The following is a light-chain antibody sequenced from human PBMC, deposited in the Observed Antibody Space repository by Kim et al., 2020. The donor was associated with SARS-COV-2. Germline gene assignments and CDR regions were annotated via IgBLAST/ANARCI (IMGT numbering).Light chain of an antibody. J-gene: IGLJ2*01. V-gene: IGLV3-19*01. Sequence: ALGQTVRFTCQGTSLKNYYASWYQQKPGQAPVLVIYGKNNRPSGIPDRFSGSCSGNTASLTITGAQAEDEADYYCNSRDSSGNHVVFGGGTKLTVL. CDR3: NSRDSSGNHVV. CDR2: GKN. CDR1: SLKNYY.